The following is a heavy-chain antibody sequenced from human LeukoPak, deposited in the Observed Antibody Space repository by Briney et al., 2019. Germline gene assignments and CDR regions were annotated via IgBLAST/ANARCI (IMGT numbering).Heavy chain of an antibody. J-gene: IGHJ4*02. V-gene: IGHV7-4-1*02. CDR3: VRGTPTPGMDY. CDR2: IDTTTGNP. CDR1: GYPFSAHF. Sequence: ASVKVSFKASGYPFSAHFLNWVRQAPGQGLEWMGNIDTTTGNPRYAQDFTGRFVFSLDTSVSTAYLQITSLKADDTAAYYCVRGTPTPGMDYWGQGTQVTVSS. D-gene: IGHD3-10*01.